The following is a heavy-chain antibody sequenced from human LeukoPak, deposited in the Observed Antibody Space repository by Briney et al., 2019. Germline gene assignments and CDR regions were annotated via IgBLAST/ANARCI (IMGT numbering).Heavy chain of an antibody. CDR1: GGSISSSSYY. V-gene: IGHV4-39*01. D-gene: IGHD5-12*01. CDR2: IYYSGST. J-gene: IGHJ4*02. CDR3: ARLLSGSFDY. Sequence: SETLSLTCTVSGGSISSSSYYWGWIRQPPGKGLEWIGSIYYSGSTYYNPSLKSRVTISVDTSKNQFSLKLSSVTAAGTAVYYCARLLSGSFDYWGQGTLVTVSS.